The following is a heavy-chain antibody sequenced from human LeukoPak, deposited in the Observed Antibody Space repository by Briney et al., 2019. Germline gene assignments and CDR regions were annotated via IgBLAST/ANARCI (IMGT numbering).Heavy chain of an antibody. CDR2: IKQDGSEK. CDR3: ANTDTAMEGYGMDV. CDR1: GFTFSSYW. V-gene: IGHV3-7*01. D-gene: IGHD5-18*01. J-gene: IGHJ6*02. Sequence: PGGSLRLSCAASGFTFSSYWMSWVRQAPGKGLEWVANIKQDGSEKYYVDSVKGRFTISRDNAKNSLYLQMNSLRAEDTAVYYCANTDTAMEGYGMDVWGQGTTVTVSS.